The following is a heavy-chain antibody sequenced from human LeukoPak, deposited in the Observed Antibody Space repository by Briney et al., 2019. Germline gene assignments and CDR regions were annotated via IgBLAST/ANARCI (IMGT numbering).Heavy chain of an antibody. V-gene: IGHV4-39*01. Sequence: SETLSLTCTVSGGSISSSSHYWGWIRQPPGKGLEWIGSIHYSGSTYYNPSLKSRLTISVDTSKNQFSLMLSSVTAADTAVYYCARSATYDYVWGSYRYYDPWGQGTLVTVSS. CDR1: GGSISSSSHY. J-gene: IGHJ5*02. CDR3: ARSATYDYVWGSYRYYDP. D-gene: IGHD3-16*02. CDR2: IHYSGST.